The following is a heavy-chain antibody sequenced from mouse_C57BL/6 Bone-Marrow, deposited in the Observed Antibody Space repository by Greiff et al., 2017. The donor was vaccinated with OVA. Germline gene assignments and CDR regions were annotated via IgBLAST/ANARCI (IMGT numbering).Heavy chain of an antibody. CDR3: ASLYYYGSSFWYFDV. Sequence: EVKLMESGGGLVQPGGSLKLSCAASGFTFSDYYMYWVRQTPEKRLEWVAYISNGGGSTYYPDTVKGRFTISRDNAKNTLYLQMSRLKSEDTAMYYCASLYYYGSSFWYFDVWGTGTTVTVSS. V-gene: IGHV5-12*01. CDR2: ISNGGGST. J-gene: IGHJ1*03. D-gene: IGHD1-1*01. CDR1: GFTFSDYY.